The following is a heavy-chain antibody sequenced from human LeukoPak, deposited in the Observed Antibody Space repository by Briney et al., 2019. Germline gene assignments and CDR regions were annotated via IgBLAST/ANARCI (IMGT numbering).Heavy chain of an antibody. CDR2: ISSSSSYI. J-gene: IGHJ6*03. CDR1: GFTFTSYS. V-gene: IGHV3-21*01. CDR3: ARSELGYNYYYMDV. Sequence: NPGGSLRLSCAASGFTFTSYSMNWVRQAPGKGLEWVSSISSSSSYIYYADSVKGRFTISRDNAKKSLYLQMNSLRVEDTAVYYCARSELGYNYYYMDVWGKGTTVTISS. D-gene: IGHD3-10*01.